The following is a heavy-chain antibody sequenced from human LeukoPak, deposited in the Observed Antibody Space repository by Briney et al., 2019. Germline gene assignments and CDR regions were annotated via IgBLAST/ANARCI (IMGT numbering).Heavy chain of an antibody. D-gene: IGHD3-10*01. CDR3: ARGITMVRGVIYI. CDR2: INPNSGGT. CDR1: GYTFTGYY. Sequence: GASVKVSCKASGYTFTGYYMHWVRQAPGQGLEGMGWINPNSGGTNYAQKFQGRGTMTRDTSISTAYMELSRLRSDDTAVYYCARGITMVRGVIYIWGQGTMVTVSS. J-gene: IGHJ3*02. V-gene: IGHV1-2*02.